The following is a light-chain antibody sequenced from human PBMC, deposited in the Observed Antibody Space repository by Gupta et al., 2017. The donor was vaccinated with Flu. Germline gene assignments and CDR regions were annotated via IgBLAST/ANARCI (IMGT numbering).Light chain of an antibody. J-gene: IGLJ3*02. Sequence: QSVLTRPPSVSGAPGQRVTISCTGSTSNIGAGYDVHWYQHLPGTAPKLLIYGNSNRPSGVPDRFSGSKSGTSASLAITGLQAEDEADYYCQSYDSSLSGGVFGGGTKLTVL. CDR2: GNS. V-gene: IGLV1-40*01. CDR1: TSNIGAGYD. CDR3: QSYDSSLSGGV.